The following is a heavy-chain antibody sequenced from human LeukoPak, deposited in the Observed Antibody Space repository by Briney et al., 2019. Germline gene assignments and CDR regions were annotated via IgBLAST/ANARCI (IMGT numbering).Heavy chain of an antibody. CDR1: GFTFSGNG. V-gene: IGHV3-23*01. J-gene: IGHJ4*02. CDR2: VTGSYGTT. CDR3: AKYGANSFYDN. D-gene: IGHD4/OR15-4a*01. Sequence: GGSLTLSCAASGFTFSGNGMSWVRHPQGKGLEWVSTVTGSYGTTYYVDYVKGRFTISRDNSKYTLYLQMNRLRDGDTAVYYCAKYGANSFYDNWGQGTLVTVSS.